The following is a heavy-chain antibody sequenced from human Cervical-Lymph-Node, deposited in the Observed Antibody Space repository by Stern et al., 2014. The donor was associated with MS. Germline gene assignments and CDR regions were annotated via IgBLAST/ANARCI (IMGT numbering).Heavy chain of an antibody. CDR3: ANPLPYAN. CDR1: GDTFASYP. D-gene: IGHD4-17*01. CDR2: IKPTDGRT. Sequence: QVQLVQSGAEVKKPGASVKVSCKASGDTFASYPIHWLRQAPGQGPVWMGIIKPTDGRTTYAQSFKGRVTISRDKSTRTVYMELSSLKVGDTAIYFCANPLPYANWGQGTRVTVSS. J-gene: IGHJ1*01. V-gene: IGHV1-46*03.